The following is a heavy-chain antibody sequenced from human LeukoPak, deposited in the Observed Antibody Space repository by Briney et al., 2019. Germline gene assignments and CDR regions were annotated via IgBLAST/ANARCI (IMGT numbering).Heavy chain of an antibody. CDR3: ASFGGSGWDFDY. J-gene: IGHJ4*02. CDR1: GFTFSSYS. Sequence: GGSLRLSCAASGFTFSSYSMNWVRQAPGKGLEWVSSISSSSSYIYYADSVKGRFTISRDNAKSSLYLQMNSLRAEDTAVYYCASFGGSGWDFDYWGQGTLVTVSS. V-gene: IGHV3-21*01. D-gene: IGHD6-19*01. CDR2: ISSSSSYI.